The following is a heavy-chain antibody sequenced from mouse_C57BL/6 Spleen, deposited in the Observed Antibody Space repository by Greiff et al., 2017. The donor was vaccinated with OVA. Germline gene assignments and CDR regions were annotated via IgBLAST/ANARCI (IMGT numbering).Heavy chain of an antibody. V-gene: IGHV5-6*01. CDR1: GFTFSSYG. CDR3: ASGEGWYFDV. CDR2: ISSGGSYT. J-gene: IGHJ1*03. Sequence: VPLTESWGDLLPPGGSLTLSCAASGFTFSSYGMSWVRQTPDKRLEWVATISSGGSYTYYPDSVKGRFTISRDNAKNTLYLQMSSLKSEDTAMYYCASGEGWYFDVWGTGTTVTVSS.